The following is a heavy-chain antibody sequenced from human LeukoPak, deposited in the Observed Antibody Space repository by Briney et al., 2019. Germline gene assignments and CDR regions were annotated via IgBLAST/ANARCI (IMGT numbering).Heavy chain of an antibody. D-gene: IGHD5-12*01. V-gene: IGHV4-59*01. CDR2: IYYGGST. Sequence: SETLSLTCTVSGGSISSYYWSWIRQPPGKGLEWIGYIYYGGSTNYNPSLKSRVTISVDTSKNQFSLKLSSVTAADTAVYYCARGLRGYSGYDPFAYDDYWGQGTLVTVSS. J-gene: IGHJ4*02. CDR3: ARGLRGYSGYDPFAYDDY. CDR1: GGSISSYY.